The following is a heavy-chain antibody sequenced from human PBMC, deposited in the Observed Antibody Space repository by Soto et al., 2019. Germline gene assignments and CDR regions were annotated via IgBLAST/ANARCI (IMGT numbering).Heavy chain of an antibody. Sequence: GESLKFSCKGSGHIFSNYWIGWVRQMPGKGLEWMGIIYPGDSDTRYSPSFQGQVTITVDKSINTAYLQWSRLKASDTAIYYCARQRLWGTSGYYYFENWGQGTLVTVSS. V-gene: IGHV5-51*01. D-gene: IGHD3-22*01. CDR2: IYPGDSDT. CDR1: GHIFSNYW. J-gene: IGHJ4*02. CDR3: ARQRLWGTSGYYYFEN.